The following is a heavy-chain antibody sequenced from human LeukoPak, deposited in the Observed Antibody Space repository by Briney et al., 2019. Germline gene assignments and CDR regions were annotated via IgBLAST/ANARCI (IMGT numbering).Heavy chain of an antibody. Sequence: GGSLRLSCVASGFTFSSYVMHWVRRTPGKGLVWVSRISHDGIISYADSVKGRFTISRDNAKNTLYLQMNSLRVEDTAVYYCARGRPHGNDYWGQGTLVTVSS. CDR1: GFTFSSYV. CDR2: ISHDGII. V-gene: IGHV3-74*01. D-gene: IGHD4-23*01. J-gene: IGHJ4*02. CDR3: ARGRPHGNDY.